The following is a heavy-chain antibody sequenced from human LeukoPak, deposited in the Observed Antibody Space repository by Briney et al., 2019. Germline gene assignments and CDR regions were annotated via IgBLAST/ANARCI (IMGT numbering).Heavy chain of an antibody. V-gene: IGHV1-46*01. CDR3: ASVGLGYCSGGSCYELHDALDI. CDR1: GYTFTSYY. Sequence: GASVKVSCKASGYTFTSYYMHWVRQAPGQGLEWMGIINPSGGSTSYAQKFQGRVTMTRDTSTSTVYMELSSLRSEDTAVYYCASVGLGYCSGGSCYELHDALDIWGQGTMVTVSS. D-gene: IGHD2-15*01. J-gene: IGHJ3*02. CDR2: INPSGGST.